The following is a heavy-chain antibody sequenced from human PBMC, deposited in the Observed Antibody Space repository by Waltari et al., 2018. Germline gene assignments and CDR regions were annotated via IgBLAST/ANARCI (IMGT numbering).Heavy chain of an antibody. CDR2: ISSSSSYT. CDR3: ARDYYDSSGYYSESD. J-gene: IGHJ4*02. Sequence: EVQLVESGGGLVKPGGSLRLSCAASGFTFISHIMTWVPQPPGKGLEWVSSISSSSSYTYYADSVKGRFTISRDNAKNSLYLQMNSLRAEDTAVYYCARDYYDSSGYYSESDWGQGTLVTVSS. CDR1: GFTFISHI. D-gene: IGHD3-22*01. V-gene: IGHV3-21*01.